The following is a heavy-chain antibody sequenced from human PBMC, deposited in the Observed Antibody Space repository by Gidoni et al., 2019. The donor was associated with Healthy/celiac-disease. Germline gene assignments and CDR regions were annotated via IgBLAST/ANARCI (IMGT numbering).Heavy chain of an antibody. J-gene: IGHJ4*02. CDR1: GYTCTGYY. D-gene: IGHD4-17*01. V-gene: IGHV1-2*02. Sequence: QAPLVQSGAEVKKPGASVKVSCQASGYTCTGYYMHWVRQAPGQGLEWMGWINPNSGGTNYAQKFQGRVTMTRDTSISTAYMELSRLRSDDTAVYYCARVERDDYGDYRGLDYWGQGTLVTVSS. CDR2: INPNSGGT. CDR3: ARVERDDYGDYRGLDY.